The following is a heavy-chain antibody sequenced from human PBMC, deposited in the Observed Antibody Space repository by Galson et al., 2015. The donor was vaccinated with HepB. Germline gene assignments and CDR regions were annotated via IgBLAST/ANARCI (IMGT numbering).Heavy chain of an antibody. D-gene: IGHD4-17*01. CDR2: IIPIFGTA. CDR3: AGGIRLRGHNWFDP. CDR1: GGTFSSYA. Sequence: SVKVSCKASGGTFSSYAISWVRQAPGQGLEWMGGIIPIFGTANYAQKFQGRVTITADESTSTAYMELSSLRSEDTAVYYCAGGIRLRGHNWFDPWGQGTLVTVSS. J-gene: IGHJ5*02. V-gene: IGHV1-69*13.